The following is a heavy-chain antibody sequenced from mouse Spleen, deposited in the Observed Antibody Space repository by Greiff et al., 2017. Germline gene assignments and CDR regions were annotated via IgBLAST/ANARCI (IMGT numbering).Heavy chain of an antibody. CDR3: AREDDGYYVDY. CDR2: IYPGSGST. D-gene: IGHD2-3*01. Sequence: VQLQQPGAELVKPGASVKMSCKASGYTFTSYWITWVKQRPGQGLEWIGDIYPGSGSTNYNEKFKSKATLPVDTSSSTAYMQSSSLTSEDSAVYYCAREDDGYYVDYWGQGTTLTVSS. V-gene: IGHV1-55*01. CDR1: GYTFTSYW. J-gene: IGHJ2*01.